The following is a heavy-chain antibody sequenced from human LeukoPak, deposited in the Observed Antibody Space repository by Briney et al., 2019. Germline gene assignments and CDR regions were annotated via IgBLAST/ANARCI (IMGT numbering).Heavy chain of an antibody. CDR3: ARVRDFWSVPGAFDI. CDR1: GFSFSGYW. J-gene: IGHJ3*02. D-gene: IGHD3-3*01. V-gene: IGHV3-7*01. Sequence: PGGSLRLSCAASGFSFSGYWMSWVRQAPGKGLEWVANIKQDGSEKYYVDSMEGRFTISRDNAKNSLYLQMNSLRAEDTAVYYCARVRDFWSVPGAFDIWGQGTMVTVSS. CDR2: IKQDGSEK.